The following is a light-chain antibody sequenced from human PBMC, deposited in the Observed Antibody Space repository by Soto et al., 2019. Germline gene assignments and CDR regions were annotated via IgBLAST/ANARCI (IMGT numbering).Light chain of an antibody. J-gene: IGKJ3*01. CDR1: QSVGSSY. CDR3: QQYVSSPFT. CDR2: DVS. V-gene: IGKV3-20*01. Sequence: ESVLTQSPGTLSLSPGERATLSCRASQSVGSSYLTWYQQKPGQAPRLLIYDVSSRATGIPDRFSGSGSGTDFTLTISRLEPEDGAVYYCQQYVSSPFTFGPGTKVDIK.